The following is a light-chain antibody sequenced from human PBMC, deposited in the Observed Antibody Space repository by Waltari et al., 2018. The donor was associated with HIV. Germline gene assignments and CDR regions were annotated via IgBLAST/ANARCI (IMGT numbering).Light chain of an antibody. CDR3: QQYYRTPLT. J-gene: IGKJ4*01. V-gene: IGKV4-1*01. Sequence: IVMTQSPDSLAVSLGERATINCKASQSIFYSSNNKNFLAWYQQKPGQPPKLLISWASKRASGVPDRFSGSGSRTDFTLIINSLQSEDVAVYFCQQYYRTPLTFGGGTRVEIK. CDR2: WAS. CDR1: QSIFYSSNNKNF.